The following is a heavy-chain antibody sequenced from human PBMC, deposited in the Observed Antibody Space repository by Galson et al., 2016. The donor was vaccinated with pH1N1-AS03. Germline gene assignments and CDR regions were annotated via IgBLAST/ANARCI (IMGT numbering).Heavy chain of an antibody. CDR2: IYPGDSDT. Sequence: QSGAEVKKPGESLKISCKTSGYIFTSYWVAWVRHMPGKGLEWMGIIYPGDSDTRYSPSFQGQVTISADRSINTAYLQWSSLMASDTAIYYCARQVRDGYNGYFDYWGQGILVTVSS. V-gene: IGHV5-51*01. D-gene: IGHD5-24*01. CDR1: GYIFTSYW. CDR3: ARQVRDGYNGYFDY. J-gene: IGHJ4*02.